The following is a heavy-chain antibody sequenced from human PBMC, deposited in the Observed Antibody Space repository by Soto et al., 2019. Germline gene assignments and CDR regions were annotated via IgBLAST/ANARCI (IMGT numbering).Heavy chain of an antibody. CDR1: GFSFSTSV. V-gene: IGHV3-30-3*02. CDR2: MSHDAAHI. Sequence: SLIFAGAASGFSFSTSVVHWVRQAPGKGQDWVAVMSHDAAHIYYADSVKGRVTISNDNSKNMLCLQMNSLRAEDTAVYYCAKYLRDDYGSSLLDSSGGFEMWGQGTMVTV. J-gene: IGHJ3*02. D-gene: IGHD3-10*01. CDR3: AKYLRDDYGSSLLDSSGGFEM.